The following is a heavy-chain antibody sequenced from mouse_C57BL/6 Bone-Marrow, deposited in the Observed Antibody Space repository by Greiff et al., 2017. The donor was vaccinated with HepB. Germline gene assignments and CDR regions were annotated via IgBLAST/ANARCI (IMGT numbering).Heavy chain of an antibody. CDR2: ISNGGGST. V-gene: IGHV5-12*01. D-gene: IGHD5-1-1*01. Sequence: EVKLEESGGGLVQPGGSLKLSCAASGFTFSDYYMYWVRQTPEKRLEWVAYISNGGGSTYYPDTVKGRFTISRDNAKNTLYLQMSRLKSEDTAMYYCARNALIPWYYAMDYWGQGTSVTVSS. J-gene: IGHJ4*01. CDR3: ARNALIPWYYAMDY. CDR1: GFTFSDYY.